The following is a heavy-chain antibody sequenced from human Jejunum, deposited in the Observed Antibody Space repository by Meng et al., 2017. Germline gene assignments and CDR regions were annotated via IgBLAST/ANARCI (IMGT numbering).Heavy chain of an antibody. CDR2: INHSGST. J-gene: IGHJ6*02. CDR3: ARVNDPITHYYNMDV. CDR1: GGSFSGYY. Sequence: SETLSLTCAVYGGSFSGYYWSWIRQPPGKGLEWIGQINHSGSTYYNPSLESRVTISVDTSKNQFSLNLSSMTAADTAVYYCARVNDPITHYYNMDVWGQGTTVTVSS. D-gene: IGHD1-20*01. V-gene: IGHV4-34*01.